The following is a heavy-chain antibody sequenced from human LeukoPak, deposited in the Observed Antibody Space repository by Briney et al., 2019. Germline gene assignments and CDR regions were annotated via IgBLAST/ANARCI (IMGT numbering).Heavy chain of an antibody. CDR1: GYTFTGYY. D-gene: IGHD2-21*02. Sequence: GASVKVSCKASGYTFTGYYMRWVRQAPGQGLEWMGWINPNSGGTNYAQKFQGRVTMTRDTSISTAYMELSRLKSDDTAVYYCASTSEDCGGDCYSIYYYYGMDVWGQGTTVTVSS. CDR3: ASTSEDCGGDCYSIYYYYGMDV. J-gene: IGHJ6*02. V-gene: IGHV1-2*02. CDR2: INPNSGGT.